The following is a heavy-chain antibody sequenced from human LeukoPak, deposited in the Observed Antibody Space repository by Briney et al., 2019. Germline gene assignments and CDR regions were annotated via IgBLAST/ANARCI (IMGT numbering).Heavy chain of an antibody. Sequence: GESLKISCKGSGYSFTSYWIGWVRQMPGKGLEWMGIIYPGDPNTRYSPSFQGQVNISADKSISTGYLQWSSLKASDTAMYYCARVDSSGYYYYGMDVWGQGTTVTVSS. D-gene: IGHD3-22*01. CDR1: GYSFTSYW. J-gene: IGHJ6*02. CDR2: IYPGDPNT. CDR3: ARVDSSGYYYYGMDV. V-gene: IGHV5-51*01.